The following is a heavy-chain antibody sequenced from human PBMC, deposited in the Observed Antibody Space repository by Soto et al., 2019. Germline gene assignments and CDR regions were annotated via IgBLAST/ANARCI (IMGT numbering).Heavy chain of an antibody. D-gene: IGHD2-8*01. CDR1: SGSFSAYY. CDR3: ARDCTNGGCYGPPYYYYGMDV. V-gene: IGHV4-34*02. CDR2: INHSGST. Sequence: QVQLQQWGAGLLKPSETLSLTCAVYSGSFSAYYWSWIRQPPGKGLEWIGEINHSGSTNHNPSLKSRGTISVDTYKNHFSLKLSSVTAADTAVYYCARDCTNGGCYGPPYYYYGMDVWGQGTTVTVSS. J-gene: IGHJ6*02.